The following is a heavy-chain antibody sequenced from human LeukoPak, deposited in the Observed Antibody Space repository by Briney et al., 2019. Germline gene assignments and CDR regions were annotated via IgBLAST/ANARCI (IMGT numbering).Heavy chain of an antibody. CDR1: GYTFTDYY. CDR3: ARADSVAFEI. Sequence: ASVKVSCKPSGYTFTDYYMHWGRQAPGQGLEWMGWINPNSGDTNYAQKFQGRVTMTRDTSISIAYMELSRLRSDDTAVYYCARADSVAFEIWGQGTMVTVSS. V-gene: IGHV1-2*02. CDR2: INPNSGDT. J-gene: IGHJ3*02.